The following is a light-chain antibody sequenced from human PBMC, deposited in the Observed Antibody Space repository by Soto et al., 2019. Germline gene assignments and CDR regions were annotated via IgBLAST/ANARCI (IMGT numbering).Light chain of an antibody. Sequence: EIVLTQSPATLPLSPGERATLSCRASQSVSSYLAWYQKKPGQAPRLLIYDASNRATGIPARFSGSGSGTDFTLTISSLEPEDFAVYYCQQRSNWPGTFGQGTKLEIK. CDR3: QQRSNWPGT. CDR2: DAS. J-gene: IGKJ2*01. CDR1: QSVSSY. V-gene: IGKV3-11*01.